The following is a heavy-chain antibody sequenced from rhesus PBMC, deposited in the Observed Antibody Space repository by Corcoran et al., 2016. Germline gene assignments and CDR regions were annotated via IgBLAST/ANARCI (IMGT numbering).Heavy chain of an antibody. Sequence: EVQLVESGGGLVKPGASLRLSCAASGYTFGDYGMHWVRQAPRKGLEWVSFISYTGKTRNHVDSVKARLLISREHATNSLVMQMHSRGAEDTAVYYCAGEKGYSKRGGYFDYWGQGVLVIVSS. CDR2: ISYTGKTR. CDR1: GYTFGDYG. CDR3: AGEKGYSKRGGYFDY. D-gene: IGHD5-12*01. J-gene: IGHJ4*01. V-gene: IGHV3-183*01.